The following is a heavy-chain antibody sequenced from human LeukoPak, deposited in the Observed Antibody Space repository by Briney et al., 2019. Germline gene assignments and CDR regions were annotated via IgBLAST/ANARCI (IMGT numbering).Heavy chain of an antibody. V-gene: IGHV3-30*02. CDR1: GLFFSTNW. Sequence: PGGSLRLSCAASGLFFSTNWMSWVRQAPGKGLEWVAFIQYDGSYKKYGDSVKGRFTISRDNSKNTLYLQMNSLRTEDTAVYFCAKDVVGQQWPENYWGQGTLVTVSS. J-gene: IGHJ4*02. CDR3: AKDVVGQQWPENY. CDR2: IQYDGSYK. D-gene: IGHD6-19*01.